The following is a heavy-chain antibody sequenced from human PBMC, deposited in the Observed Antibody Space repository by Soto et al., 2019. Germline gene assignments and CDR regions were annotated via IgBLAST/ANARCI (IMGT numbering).Heavy chain of an antibody. D-gene: IGHD6-6*01. J-gene: IGHJ5*02. CDR3: ARGDSSSGNWFDP. CDR1: GGSFSGYY. Sequence: SETLSLTCAVYGGSFSGYYWSWIRQPPGKGLEWIGEINHSGSTNYNPSLKSRVTISVDTSKNQFSLKLSSVTAADTAVYYCARGDSSSGNWFDPWGQGTLVTVSS. CDR2: INHSGST. V-gene: IGHV4-34*01.